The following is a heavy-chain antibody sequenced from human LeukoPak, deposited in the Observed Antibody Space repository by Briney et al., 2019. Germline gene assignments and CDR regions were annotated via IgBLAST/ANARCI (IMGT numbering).Heavy chain of an antibody. CDR2: INPNSGGT. CDR1: GYTFTGYY. V-gene: IGHV1-2*02. CDR3: ARDSNGGIWGSSGWPQLDYYMDV. Sequence: ASVKVSCKASGYTFTGYYMHWVRQAPGQGLEWMGWINPNSGGTNYAQKFQGRVTMTRDTSISTAYMELSRLRSDDTAVYYCARDSNGGIWGSSGWPQLDYYMDVWGKGTTVTVSS. J-gene: IGHJ6*03. D-gene: IGHD6-19*01.